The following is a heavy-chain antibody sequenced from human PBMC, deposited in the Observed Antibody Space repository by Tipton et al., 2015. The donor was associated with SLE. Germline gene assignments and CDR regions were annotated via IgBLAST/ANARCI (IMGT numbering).Heavy chain of an antibody. D-gene: IGHD3-22*01. Sequence: LRLSCTVSGGSISSSSYYWGWIRQPPGKGLEWIGSIYYSGSTYYNPSLKSRVTISVDTSKNQFSLKLSSVTAADTAVYYCARQRVSYYDSSGYYYVDALDIWGQGTMVTVSS. CDR1: GGSISSSSYY. CDR2: IYYSGST. CDR3: ARQRVSYYDSSGYYYVDALDI. V-gene: IGHV4-39*01. J-gene: IGHJ3*02.